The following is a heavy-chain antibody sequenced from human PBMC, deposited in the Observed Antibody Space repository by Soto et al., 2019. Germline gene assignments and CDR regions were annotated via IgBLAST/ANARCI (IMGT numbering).Heavy chain of an antibody. Sequence: GESLKISCKGSGYSFTSYWISWVRQMPGKGLEWMGRIDPSDSYTNYSPSFQGHVTISADKSISTAYLQLSSLKASDPAMYYCARSGRVYAIASGYYYYGMDVWGQGTTVTV. J-gene: IGHJ6*02. D-gene: IGHD2-8*01. V-gene: IGHV5-10-1*01. CDR3: ARSGRVYAIASGYYYYGMDV. CDR2: IDPSDSYT. CDR1: GYSFTSYW.